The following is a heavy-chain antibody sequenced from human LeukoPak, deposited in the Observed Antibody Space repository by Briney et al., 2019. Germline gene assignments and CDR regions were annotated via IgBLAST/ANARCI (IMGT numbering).Heavy chain of an antibody. D-gene: IGHD1-26*01. Sequence: GGSLTLSCAASGFTFSDCWMHWVRQAPGKGLVWVSRINTDGTFIRHADSVQGRFTIPRDAAKNTPFLQMNSLRAEDTAVYYCAREARVGGALQYWGQGVLVTVSA. J-gene: IGHJ4*02. CDR3: AREARVGGALQY. V-gene: IGHV3-74*01. CDR1: GFTFSDCW. CDR2: INTDGTFI.